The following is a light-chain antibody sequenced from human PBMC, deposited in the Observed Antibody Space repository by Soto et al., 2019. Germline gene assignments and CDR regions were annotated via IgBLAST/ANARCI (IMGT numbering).Light chain of an antibody. J-gene: IGKJ3*01. CDR3: QQYGTPLFT. CDR1: QSVTNNF. CDR2: GAS. Sequence: IVLTQSPGTLSLSPGERATLSCGASQSVTNNFLAWYQHKPGQAPRLLIYGASSRANGVPDRFSGSGSGTDFTLTISRLEPGDCAVYYCQQYGTPLFTIGPGTKVDIK. V-gene: IGKV3-20*01.